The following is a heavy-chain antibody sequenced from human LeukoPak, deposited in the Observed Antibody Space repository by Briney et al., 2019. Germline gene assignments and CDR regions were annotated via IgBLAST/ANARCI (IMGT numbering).Heavy chain of an antibody. D-gene: IGHD6-19*01. CDR2: IYYSGST. V-gene: IGHV4-61*10. CDR3: ARGVGAVADYYYYYYMDV. J-gene: IGHJ6*03. Sequence: TPSETLSLTCTVSGGSISSGSYYWSWIRQPAGKGLEWIGYIYYSGSTNYNPSLKSRVTISVDTSKNQFSLKLSSVTAADTAVYYCARGVGAVADYYYYYYMDVWGKGTTVTVSS. CDR1: GGSISSGSYY.